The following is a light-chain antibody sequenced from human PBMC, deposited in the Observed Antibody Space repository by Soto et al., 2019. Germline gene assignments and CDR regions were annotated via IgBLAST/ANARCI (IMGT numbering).Light chain of an antibody. CDR2: WAS. CDR1: QSILYNSNNKNY. Sequence: DIGMTQSPDSLAVSLGERATINCKSSQSILYNSNNKNYLAWYQQKAGQPPKLLIYWASTRESGVPDRFSGSGSGTDFTLTISSLQAEDVAVYYCQQYHDTPRTFGQGTKVEIK. V-gene: IGKV4-1*01. CDR3: QQYHDTPRT. J-gene: IGKJ1*01.